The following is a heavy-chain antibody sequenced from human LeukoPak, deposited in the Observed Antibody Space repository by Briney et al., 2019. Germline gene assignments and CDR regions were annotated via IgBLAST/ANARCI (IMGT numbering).Heavy chain of an antibody. J-gene: IGHJ3*02. V-gene: IGHV4-34*01. Sequence: PSETLSLTCAVYGGSFSGYYWSWIRQPPGKGLEWLGEINHSGSTNYNPSLKSRVTISVDTSKNQFSLKLSSVTAADTAVYYCARAQGYDFWSGYYNGAFDIWGQGTMVTVSS. CDR3: ARAQGYDFWSGYYNGAFDI. D-gene: IGHD3-3*01. CDR2: INHSGST. CDR1: GGSFSGYY.